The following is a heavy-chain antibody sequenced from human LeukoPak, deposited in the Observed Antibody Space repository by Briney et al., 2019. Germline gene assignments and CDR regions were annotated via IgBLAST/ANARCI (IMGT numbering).Heavy chain of an antibody. V-gene: IGHV1-46*01. CDR1: GYTFTSYY. Sequence: GASVKVSCKASGYTFTSYYMHWVRQAPGQGLEWMGIINPSGGSTSYAQKFQGRVTMTRDTSTSIVYMELSSLRSEDTAVYYCARGDGVRYSGYDLRYWGQGTLVTVAS. CDR2: INPSGGST. J-gene: IGHJ4*02. D-gene: IGHD5-12*01. CDR3: ARGDGVRYSGYDLRY.